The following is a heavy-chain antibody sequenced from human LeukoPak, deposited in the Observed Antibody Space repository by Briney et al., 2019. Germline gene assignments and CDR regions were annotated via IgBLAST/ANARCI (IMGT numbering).Heavy chain of an antibody. CDR2: IYPDDSDT. V-gene: IGHV5-51*01. Sequence: GESLKISCKGSGYSFSNYWIGWVRQMPGKGLEWVGIIYPDDSDTRYSPSFQDQVTISADKSISTAYPQWSSLKASDTAMYYCARHYPGGDYFIDYWGQGTLVTVSS. J-gene: IGHJ4*02. D-gene: IGHD4-17*01. CDR1: GYSFSNYW. CDR3: ARHYPGGDYFIDY.